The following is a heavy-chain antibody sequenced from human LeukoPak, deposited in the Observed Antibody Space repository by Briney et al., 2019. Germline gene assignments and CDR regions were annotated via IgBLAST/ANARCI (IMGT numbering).Heavy chain of an antibody. CDR3: ARDRAGYYYYYMDV. D-gene: IGHD6-19*01. CDR1: GASISSGGYY. CDR2: IYYSGST. Sequence: SETLSLTCTVSGASISSGGYYWSWIRQHPGKGLEWIGYIYYSGSTYYNPSLKSRVTIAVDTSKNQLSLKLSSVPAADTAVYYCARDRAGYYYYYMDVWGKGTTVSVSS. J-gene: IGHJ6*03. V-gene: IGHV4-31*03.